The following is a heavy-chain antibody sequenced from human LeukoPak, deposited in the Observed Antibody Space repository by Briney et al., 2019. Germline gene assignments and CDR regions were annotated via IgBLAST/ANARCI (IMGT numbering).Heavy chain of an antibody. CDR3: ARTTTIFGVVISFDY. CDR2: IWFDGSNK. CDR1: GFTFSSYG. V-gene: IGHV3-33*01. Sequence: GRSLRLSCAASGFTFSSYGMHWVRQAPGKGLEWVAVIWFDGSNKYYADSVKGRFTISRDNSKNTLYLQMNSLRAEDTAVYYCARTTTIFGVVISFDYWGQGTLVTVSS. D-gene: IGHD3-3*01. J-gene: IGHJ4*02.